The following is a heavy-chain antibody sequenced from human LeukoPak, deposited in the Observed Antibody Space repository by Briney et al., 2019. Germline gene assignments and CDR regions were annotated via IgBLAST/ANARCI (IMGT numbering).Heavy chain of an antibody. CDR2: TTGSGGST. CDR1: GFIFSSYV. CDR3: AKAYPSSGWLGDY. V-gene: IGHV3-23*01. D-gene: IGHD6-19*01. Sequence: GGSLRLSCAASGFIFSSYVMSWVRQAPGKGLEWVSGTTGSGGSTYYADSVKGRFTISRDNSKNTLYLQMNSLRAEDTAVYYCAKAYPSSGWLGDYWGQGTLVTVSS. J-gene: IGHJ4*02.